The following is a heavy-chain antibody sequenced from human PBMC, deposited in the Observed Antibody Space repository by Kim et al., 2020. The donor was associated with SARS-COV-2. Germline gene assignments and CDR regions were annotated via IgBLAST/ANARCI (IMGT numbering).Heavy chain of an antibody. CDR2: ISGSGGST. V-gene: IGHV3-23*01. D-gene: IGHD1-26*01. CDR1: GFTFSSYA. J-gene: IGHJ3*02. Sequence: GGSLRLSCAASGFTFSSYAMSWVRQAPGKGLEWVSAISGSGGSTYYADSVKGRFTISRDNSKNTLYLQMNSLRAEDTAVYYCAKDVLVGAPSEVAFDIWGQGTMVTVSS. CDR3: AKDVLVGAPSEVAFDI.